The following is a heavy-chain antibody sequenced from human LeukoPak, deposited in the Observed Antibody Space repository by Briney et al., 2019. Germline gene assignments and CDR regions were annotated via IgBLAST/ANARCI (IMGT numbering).Heavy chain of an antibody. V-gene: IGHV4-34*01. D-gene: IGHD6-13*01. Sequence: PSETLSLTCTVSGGSISSYYWSWIRQPAGKGLEWIGEINHSGSTNYNPSLKSRVTISVDTSKNQFSLKLSSVTAADTAVYYCARVEWGSWSFDYWGQGTLVTVSS. J-gene: IGHJ4*02. CDR1: GGSISSYY. CDR3: ARVEWGSWSFDY. CDR2: INHSGST.